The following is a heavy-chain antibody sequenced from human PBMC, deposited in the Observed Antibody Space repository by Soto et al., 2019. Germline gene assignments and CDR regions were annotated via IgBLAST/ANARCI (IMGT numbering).Heavy chain of an antibody. Sequence: QVQLVQSGAEVKQPGSSVKVSCKASGGTFSTYTIIWVRQAPGQGLEWMGRILPMLDITNSAQRFQGRVTITADKSTSTAYLELSSLRSEDTAVYYCTLGSWSAGTFDIWGRGTMVTVSS. V-gene: IGHV1-69*02. D-gene: IGHD6-13*01. CDR2: ILPMLDIT. CDR1: GGTFSTYT. CDR3: TLGSWSAGTFDI. J-gene: IGHJ3*02.